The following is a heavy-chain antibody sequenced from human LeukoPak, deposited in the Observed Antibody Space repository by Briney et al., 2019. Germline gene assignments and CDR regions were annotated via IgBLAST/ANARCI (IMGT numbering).Heavy chain of an antibody. CDR1: GGSISSRAYY. CDR2: FYYSGTT. V-gene: IGHV4-39*01. J-gene: IGHJ4*02. D-gene: IGHD3-10*01. CDR3: ARHRGDVYNSFDF. Sequence: SETLSLTCSVSGGSISSRAYYWGWVRQPPGKGLEWIASFYYSGTTYYNPSLKSRVTISEDTAKNQFSLNLSSVTAADTAVYYCARHRGDVYNSFDFWSQGTLVTVSS.